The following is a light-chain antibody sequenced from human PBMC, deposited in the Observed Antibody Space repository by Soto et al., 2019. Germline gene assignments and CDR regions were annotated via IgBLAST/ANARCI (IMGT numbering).Light chain of an antibody. CDR1: SSDVGGYNY. V-gene: IGLV2-14*01. CDR2: EVT. CDR3: SSYTTNITPVV. J-gene: IGLJ2*01. Sequence: QSVLTQPPSASGSPGQSVAISCTGTSSDVGGYNYVSWYQQHPGKAPKLLISEVTNRPSGVSNRFSGSKSGNTASLTISGLQAEDEADYYCSSYTTNITPVVFGGGTKLTVL.